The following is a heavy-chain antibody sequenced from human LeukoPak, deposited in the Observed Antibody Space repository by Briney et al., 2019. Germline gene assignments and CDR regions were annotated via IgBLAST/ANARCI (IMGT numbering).Heavy chain of an antibody. Sequence: PGGSLRLSCAASGFTFSSYAMSWVRQAPGKGLEWVSAISGSGGATYYADSVKGRFTISRDNSKNTLYLQMNSLRAEDTAVYYCAKVPVFSLTISEVVTDDAFDIWGQGTIVTVSP. V-gene: IGHV3-23*01. CDR1: GFTFSSYA. D-gene: IGHD3-3*01. CDR3: AKVPVFSLTISEVVTDDAFDI. CDR2: ISGSGGAT. J-gene: IGHJ3*02.